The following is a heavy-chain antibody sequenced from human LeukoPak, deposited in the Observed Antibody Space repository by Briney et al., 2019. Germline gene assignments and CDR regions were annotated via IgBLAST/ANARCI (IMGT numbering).Heavy chain of an antibody. Sequence: GASVKVSCKASGYTFTSYGISWVRQAPGQGLEWMGWISAYNGNTNYAQKLQGRVTMTTDTSTSTAYMELRSLRSDDTAVYYCARDRRGITMIVVVQEEDDAFDIWGQGTMVTVSS. CDR2: ISAYNGNT. CDR3: ARDRRGITMIVVVQEEDDAFDI. CDR1: GYTFTSYG. V-gene: IGHV1-18*01. D-gene: IGHD3-22*01. J-gene: IGHJ3*02.